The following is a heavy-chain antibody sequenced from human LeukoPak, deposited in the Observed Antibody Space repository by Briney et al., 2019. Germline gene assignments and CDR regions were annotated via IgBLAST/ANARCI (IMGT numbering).Heavy chain of an antibody. CDR1: GFTFDDYA. D-gene: IGHD3-22*01. CDR3: ARDHYDSSGYGYYFDY. Sequence: GGSLRLSCAAYGFTFDDYAMHWVRQAPGKGLEWVSGISWNSGTIGYADSVKGRFTISRDNAKNSLYLQMNSLRAEDTAVYYCARDHYDSSGYGYYFDYWGQGTLVTVSS. J-gene: IGHJ4*02. V-gene: IGHV3-9*01. CDR2: ISWNSGTI.